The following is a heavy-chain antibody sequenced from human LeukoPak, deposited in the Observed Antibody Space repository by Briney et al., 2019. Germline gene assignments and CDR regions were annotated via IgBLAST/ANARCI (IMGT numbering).Heavy chain of an antibody. Sequence: PSETLSLTCTVSGGSISSSPYYWGWIRQPPGKGLEWIGEINHSGSTNYNPSLKSRVTISVDTSKNQFSLKLSSVTAADTAVYYCARVRRSITIFGVVIPHPYYFDYWGQGTLVTVSS. CDR3: ARVRRSITIFGVVIPHPYYFDY. D-gene: IGHD3-3*01. CDR1: GGSISSSPYY. V-gene: IGHV4-39*07. J-gene: IGHJ4*02. CDR2: INHSGST.